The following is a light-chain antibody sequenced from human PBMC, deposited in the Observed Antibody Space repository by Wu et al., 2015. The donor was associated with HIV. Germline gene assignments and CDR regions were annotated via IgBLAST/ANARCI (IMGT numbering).Light chain of an antibody. V-gene: IGKV1-27*01. CDR3: QKYNSAPRT. J-gene: IGKJ1*01. CDR1: QGISNY. Sequence: DIQMTQSPSSLSASVGDKVTITCRASQGISNYLAWYQQKPGKVPTLLISAASTLQSGVPSRFSGSGSGTDFTLTISSLQPEDVATYYCQKYNSAPRTFGQGTKVDLK. CDR2: AAS.